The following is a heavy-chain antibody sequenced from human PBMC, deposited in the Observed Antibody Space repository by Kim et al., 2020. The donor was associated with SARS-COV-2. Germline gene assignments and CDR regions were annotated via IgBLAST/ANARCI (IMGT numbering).Heavy chain of an antibody. CDR1: GFTFSSYW. CDR3: RSRYCSAGSCSDY. J-gene: IGHJ4*02. D-gene: IGHD2-15*01. Sequence: GGSLRLSCAASGFTFSSYWMHWVRQGPGKGLVWVSRVNSDGSSTSYADSVKGRFTISRDNAKNTLYLQMNSLRVEDTAVYYCRSRYCSAGSCSDYWGQGTLVTVSS. CDR2: VNSDGSST. V-gene: IGHV3-74*01.